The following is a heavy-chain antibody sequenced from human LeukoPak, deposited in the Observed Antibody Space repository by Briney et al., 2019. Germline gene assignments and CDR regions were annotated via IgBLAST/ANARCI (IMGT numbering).Heavy chain of an antibody. CDR2: INPTSGST. V-gene: IGHV1-46*01. J-gene: IGHJ4*02. D-gene: IGHD6-13*01. CDR1: GYTFTTYY. CDR3: ASDHLSIEATGTRY. Sequence: ASVKVSCKASGYTFTTYYIHWVRQAPGEGLEWMGIINPTSGSTSYAQKFQGRVTMTRDMSTNTAYMELRSLRSDDTAVYYCASDHLSIEATGTRYWGQGTLVTVSS.